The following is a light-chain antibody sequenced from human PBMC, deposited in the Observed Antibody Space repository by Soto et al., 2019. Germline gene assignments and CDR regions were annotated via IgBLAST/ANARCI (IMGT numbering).Light chain of an antibody. CDR3: QQYGSSST. CDR2: GAP. V-gene: IGKV3-20*01. CDR1: QSVSSN. Sequence: EVVITQSPATLSVSPGERVLLSCRASQSVSSNLVWYQQKPGKDPRLLIYGAPSRPTGIPDRFCCSGSGKDFTLTISRLEPEDFAVYYCQQYGSSSTFGQGTRLEL. J-gene: IGKJ5*01.